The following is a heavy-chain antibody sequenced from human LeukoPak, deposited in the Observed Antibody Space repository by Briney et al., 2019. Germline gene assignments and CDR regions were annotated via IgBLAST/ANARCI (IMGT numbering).Heavy chain of an antibody. Sequence: KASETQSLTCTVSGGSISSDYWSWSRQPPGKGLEWIGYIYYSGSTNYNPSLKSRVTISVDTSKNQFSLKLSSVTAADTAVYYCARLEGSSWYPLDYWGQGTLVTVSS. J-gene: IGHJ4*02. CDR3: ARLEGSSWYPLDY. V-gene: IGHV4-59*01. CDR1: GGSISSDY. D-gene: IGHD6-13*01. CDR2: IYYSGST.